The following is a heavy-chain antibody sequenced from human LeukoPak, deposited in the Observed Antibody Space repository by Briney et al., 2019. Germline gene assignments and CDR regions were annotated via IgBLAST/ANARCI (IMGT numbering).Heavy chain of an antibody. V-gene: IGHV3-48*01. CDR1: GFIFSTYR. J-gene: IGHJ4*02. D-gene: IGHD3-10*01. CDR3: ARDGRVGEFLSSPGY. CDR2: IDPSSSTI. Sequence: PGGSLRLSCATSGFIFSTYRMNWVRQAPGKGLEWISFIDPSSSTIYYADSVKGRFTISRDNAKNSLYLHMNSLRAEDTAIYYCARDGRVGEFLSSPGYWGQGTRVTVSS.